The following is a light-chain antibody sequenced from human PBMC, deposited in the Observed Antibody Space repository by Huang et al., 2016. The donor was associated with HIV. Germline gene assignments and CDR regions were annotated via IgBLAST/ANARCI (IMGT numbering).Light chain of an antibody. Sequence: EIVMTQSPATLSVSPGETATLSCRASQSVSSSLAWYQQKPGQAPRLLIFGGATRATGVPGRFRGSGSGTEFTLTISSLQSEDFAVYYCQQYNKWPSYTFGQGTKLEIK. CDR1: QSVSSS. J-gene: IGKJ2*01. V-gene: IGKV3-15*01. CDR2: GGA. CDR3: QQYNKWPSYT.